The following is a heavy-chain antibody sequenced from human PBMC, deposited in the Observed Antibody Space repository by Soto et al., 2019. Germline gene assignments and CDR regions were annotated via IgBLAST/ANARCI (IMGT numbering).Heavy chain of an antibody. CDR2: IIPIFGTA. CDR3: ARGTTMVRGVIIGYYYGMDV. CDR1: GGTFSSYA. D-gene: IGHD3-10*01. J-gene: IGHJ6*02. Sequence: ASVKVSCKASGGTFSSYAISWVRQAPGQGLEWMGGIIPIFGTANYAQKFQGRVTITADESTSTAYMELSSLRSEDTAVYYCARGTTMVRGVIIGYYYGMDVWGQGTTVTVSS. V-gene: IGHV1-69*13.